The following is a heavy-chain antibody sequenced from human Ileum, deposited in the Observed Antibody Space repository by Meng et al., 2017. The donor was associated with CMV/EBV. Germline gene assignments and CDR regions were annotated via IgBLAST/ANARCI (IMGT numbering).Heavy chain of an antibody. J-gene: IGHJ4*02. CDR3: AALGGCNSDYCYRDY. CDR2: ITPFFGTA. Sequence: QVQLVQSGAEVKKSGSSVKVSCKAYEGTFSSYTMSWVRQAPGQGLEWMGGITPFFGTAIYAQRFQGRVTIIADESTSTAYMELGSLRSEDTAVYYCAALGGCNSDYCYRDYWGQRTLVTVSS. V-gene: IGHV1-69*12. D-gene: IGHD3-22*01. CDR1: EGTFSSYT.